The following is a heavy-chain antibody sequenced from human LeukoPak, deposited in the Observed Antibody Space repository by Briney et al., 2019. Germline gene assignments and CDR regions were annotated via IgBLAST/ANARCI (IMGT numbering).Heavy chain of an antibody. V-gene: IGHV1-8*03. CDR2: MNPNSGNT. CDR1: GYTFTSYD. CDR3: ARGSRRLMVRFHYYHYIDV. Sequence: GASVKVSCKASGYTFTSYDINWVRQATGQGLEWMGWMNPNSGNTGYAQKFQGRVTITRNTSISTAYMELSSLRSEDTAVYYCARGSRRLMVRFHYYHYIDVWGKGTTVTISS. J-gene: IGHJ6*03. D-gene: IGHD3-10*01.